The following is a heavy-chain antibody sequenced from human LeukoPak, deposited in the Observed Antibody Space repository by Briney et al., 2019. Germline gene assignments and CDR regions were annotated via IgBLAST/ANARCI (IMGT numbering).Heavy chain of an antibody. CDR1: GLPFRCYY. D-gene: IGHD3-22*01. Sequence: PGESLPLTCAVYGLPFRCYYLTWIRQPPGKGLEWVGEMYHSGSTHFNPSLTSRVTISIDMYKNKLSLQLSAVTAADTAVYYCARGRITMVVVLIFYWG. CDR2: MYHSGST. CDR3: ARGRITMVVVLIFY. J-gene: IGHJ6*01. V-gene: IGHV4-34*01.